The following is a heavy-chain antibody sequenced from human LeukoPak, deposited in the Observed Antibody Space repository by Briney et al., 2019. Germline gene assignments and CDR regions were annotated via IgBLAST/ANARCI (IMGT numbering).Heavy chain of an antibody. D-gene: IGHD3-22*01. V-gene: IGHV4-59*08. CDR2: IYYSGST. CDR1: GGSVSSYY. Sequence: SETLSLTCTVSGGSVSSYYWSWIRQPPGKGLEWIGYIYYSGSTNYNPSLKSRVTISVDTSKNQFSLKLSSVTVADTAVYYCARSSAVGGTMTDAFDIWGQGTMVTVSS. CDR3: ARSSAVGGTMTDAFDI. J-gene: IGHJ3*02.